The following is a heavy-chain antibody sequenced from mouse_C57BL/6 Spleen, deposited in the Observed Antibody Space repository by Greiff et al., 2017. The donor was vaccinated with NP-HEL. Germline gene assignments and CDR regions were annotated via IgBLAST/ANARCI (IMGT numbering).Heavy chain of an antibody. Sequence: VQLKESGPELVKPGASVKIPCKASGYTFTDYNMDWVKQSHGKSLEWIGDINPNNGGTIYNQKFKGKATLTVDKSSSTAYMELRSLTSEDSSVYYCARGDDSNDYAMDYWGQGTSVTVSS. V-gene: IGHV1-18*01. D-gene: IGHD2-5*01. J-gene: IGHJ4*01. CDR3: ARGDDSNDYAMDY. CDR2: INPNNGGT. CDR1: GYTFTDYN.